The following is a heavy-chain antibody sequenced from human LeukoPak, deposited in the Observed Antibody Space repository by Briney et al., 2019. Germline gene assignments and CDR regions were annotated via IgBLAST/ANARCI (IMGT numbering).Heavy chain of an antibody. CDR1: GYIFTGYY. CDR3: AKANKYQLLDCDYWYMDV. J-gene: IGHJ6*03. CDR2: INPNSGGT. V-gene: IGHV1-2*02. Sequence: ASVTVSCKASGYIFTGYYLHWVGQARGQGLEWMAWINPNSGGTDYAQKFQGRVTMTRDTSISTAYMELSRLSADDTAVYYCAKANKYQLLDCDYWYMDVWGKGTTVTVSS. D-gene: IGHD2-2*01.